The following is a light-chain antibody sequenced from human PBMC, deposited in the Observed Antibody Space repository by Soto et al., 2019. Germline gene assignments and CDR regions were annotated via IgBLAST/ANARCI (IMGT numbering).Light chain of an antibody. CDR1: QSVSSY. Sequence: EIVLTQSPATLSLSPGERATLSCRASQSVSSYLAWYQQKPGQAPRLLIYDASNRATGIPARFSGGGSGTDFTLSIRGLEAEDVAVYYCQRRFNWPRVPIGHGNTRE. J-gene: IGKJ2*01. V-gene: IGKV3-11*01. CDR3: QRRFNWPRVP. CDR2: DAS.